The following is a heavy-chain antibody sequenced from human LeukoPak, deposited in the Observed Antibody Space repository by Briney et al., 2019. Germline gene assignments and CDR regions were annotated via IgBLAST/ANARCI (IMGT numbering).Heavy chain of an antibody. D-gene: IGHD2-15*01. CDR1: GGSFSGYY. V-gene: IGHV4-34*01. J-gene: IGHJ4*02. CDR3: VRNDLVYATQFDY. CDR2: INHSGST. Sequence: SETLSLTCAVYGGSFSGYYWSWIRQPPGKGLEWIGEINHSGSTNYNPSLKSRVTISVDTSRNQFSLKLSSVTAADTAVYYCVRNDLVYATQFDYWGQGTLVTVSS.